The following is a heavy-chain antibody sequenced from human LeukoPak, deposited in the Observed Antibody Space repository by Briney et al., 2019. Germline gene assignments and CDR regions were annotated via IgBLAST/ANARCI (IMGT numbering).Heavy chain of an antibody. CDR3: ARVLDGGNSGAHY. V-gene: IGHV4-39*07. Sequence: SETLSLTCTVSGGSITSSSYFWAWIRQPPGKGLEWIGSINYDDSTDYTPSLKSRVTMSVETSKNQFSLKLSSVTAADTAVYYCARVLDGGNSGAHYWGQGTLVTVSS. D-gene: IGHD4-23*01. CDR1: GGSITSSSYF. CDR2: INYDDST. J-gene: IGHJ4*02.